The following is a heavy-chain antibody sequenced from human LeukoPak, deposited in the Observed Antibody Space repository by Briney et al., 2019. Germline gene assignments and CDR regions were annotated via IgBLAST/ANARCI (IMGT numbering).Heavy chain of an antibody. CDR2: IYYSGST. Sequence: PSETLSLTCTVSGGSISNYYWSWIRQSPGKGLEWTGNIYYSGSTNYNPSLKSRVTISVDTSKNQFSLKLSSVTAADTAVYYCARDRVGWFDPWGQGTPVTVSS. D-gene: IGHD2-15*01. J-gene: IGHJ5*02. V-gene: IGHV4-59*01. CDR1: GGSISNYY. CDR3: ARDRVGWFDP.